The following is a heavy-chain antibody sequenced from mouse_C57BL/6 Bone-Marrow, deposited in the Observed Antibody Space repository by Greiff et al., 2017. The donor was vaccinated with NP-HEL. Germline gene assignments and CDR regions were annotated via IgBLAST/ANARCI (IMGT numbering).Heavy chain of an antibody. CDR2: ISSGGSYT. V-gene: IGHV5-6*01. CDR3: ARLYYYGSSYPFAY. J-gene: IGHJ3*01. D-gene: IGHD1-1*01. CDR1: GFTFSSYG. Sequence: EVNVVESGGDLVKPGGSLKLSCAASGFTFSSYGMSWVRQTPDKRLEWVATISSGGSYTYYPDSVKGRFTISRDNAKNTLYLQMSSLKSEDTAMYYCARLYYYGSSYPFAYWGQGTLVTVSA.